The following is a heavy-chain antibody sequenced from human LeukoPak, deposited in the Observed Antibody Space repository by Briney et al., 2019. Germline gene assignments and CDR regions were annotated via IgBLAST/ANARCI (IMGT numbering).Heavy chain of an antibody. CDR2: IYYSGST. Sequence: SETLSLTCTVSGGSISSSSYYWGWIRQPPGKGLEWIGTIYYSGSTYYNPSLKSRVTISVDTSRNQFSLKVSSVTAADTAVYYCARRTNWYFDYWAREPWSPSPQ. V-gene: IGHV4-39*07. CDR1: GGSISSSSYY. J-gene: IGHJ4*02. D-gene: IGHD7-27*01. CDR3: ARRTNWYFDY.